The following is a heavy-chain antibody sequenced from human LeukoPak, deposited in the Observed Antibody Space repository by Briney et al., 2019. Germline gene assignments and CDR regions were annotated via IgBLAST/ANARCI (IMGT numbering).Heavy chain of an antibody. CDR1: GYYISSGYY. CDR3: ARRPLSLAPYYYYYMDV. J-gene: IGHJ6*03. D-gene: IGHD3-16*01. Sequence: PSETLSLTCTVSGYYISSGYYWGWIRQPPGKGLEWIGSIYHSGSTYYNPSLKSRVTISVDTSKNQFSLKLSSVTAADTAVYYCARRPLSLAPYYYYYMDVWGKGTTVTISS. CDR2: IYHSGST. V-gene: IGHV4-38-2*02.